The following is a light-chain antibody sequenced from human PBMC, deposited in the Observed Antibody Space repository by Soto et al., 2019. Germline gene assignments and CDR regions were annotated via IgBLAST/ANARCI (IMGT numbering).Light chain of an antibody. Sequence: QSALTQPPSASGSPGQSVTISCTGTSSDVGGYNYVSWYQQHPGKAPKLMIYEVSKRPSGVPDRFSGSKSGNTASLTISGLQAEDEADYYCSSPKDFGTGTKVTVL. CDR1: SSDVGGYNY. CDR2: EVS. V-gene: IGLV2-8*01. J-gene: IGLJ1*01. CDR3: SSPKD.